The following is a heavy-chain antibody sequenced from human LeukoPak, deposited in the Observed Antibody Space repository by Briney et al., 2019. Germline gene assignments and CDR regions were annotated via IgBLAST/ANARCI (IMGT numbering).Heavy chain of an antibody. D-gene: IGHD6-13*01. CDR2: TYYSSKWYN. J-gene: IGHJ4*02. Sequence: SGPGLGKPSQTLSLTCAISGDSVSSNSAAWSWIRQSPSRGLECLGRTYYSSKWYNDYSGSVKCRITINNDTYTNQFHLQLNSVAPEDTAVYYCARAGYSSSWYIRSFDYWGQGTLVTVSS. V-gene: IGHV6-1*01. CDR3: ARAGYSSSWYIRSFDY. CDR1: GDSVSSNSAA.